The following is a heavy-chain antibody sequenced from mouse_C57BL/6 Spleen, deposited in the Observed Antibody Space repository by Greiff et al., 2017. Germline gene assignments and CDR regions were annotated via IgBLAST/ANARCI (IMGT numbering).Heavy chain of an antibody. CDR3: ARYDGSGGAMDY. CDR2: IDPSDSET. Sequence: QVQLKQPGAELVRPGSSVKLSCKASGYTFTSYWMHWVKQRPIQGLEWIGNIDPSDSETHYNQKFKDKATLTVDKSSSTAYMQLSSLTSEDSAVYYCARYDGSGGAMDYWGQGTSVTVSS. J-gene: IGHJ4*01. D-gene: IGHD2-3*01. CDR1: GYTFTSYW. V-gene: IGHV1-52*01.